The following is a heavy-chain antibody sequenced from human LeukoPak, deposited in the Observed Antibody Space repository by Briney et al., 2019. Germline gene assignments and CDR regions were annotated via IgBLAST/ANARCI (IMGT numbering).Heavy chain of an antibody. CDR1: GYTLTELS. D-gene: IGHD6-19*01. CDR2: FDPEDGET. J-gene: IGHJ3*02. CDR3: ARGRGSGWSDDAFDI. Sequence: ASVKVSCKVSGYTLTELSMHWVRQAPGKGLEWMGGFDPEDGETIYAQKFQGRVTMTRDTSTSTVYMELSSLRSEDTAVYYCARGRGSGWSDDAFDIWGQGTMVTVSS. V-gene: IGHV1-24*01.